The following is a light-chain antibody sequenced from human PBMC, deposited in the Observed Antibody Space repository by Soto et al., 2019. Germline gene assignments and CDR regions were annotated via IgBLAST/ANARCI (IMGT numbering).Light chain of an antibody. V-gene: IGKV3-15*01. J-gene: IGKJ1*01. Sequence: EIVMTQSPATLSVSPGERATLSCRASQSVSSNLAWYQQKPGQAPRLLIYGASTRATGIPARFSGSRSGTEFTLTISSLQSEDFAVYYCQQYNNCPRTFRQGTKVQIK. CDR2: GAS. CDR1: QSVSSN. CDR3: QQYNNCPRT.